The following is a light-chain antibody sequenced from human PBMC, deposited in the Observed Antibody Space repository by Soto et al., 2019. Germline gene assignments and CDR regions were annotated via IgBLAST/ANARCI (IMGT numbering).Light chain of an antibody. CDR3: QQRDSWPLT. CDR1: QTVSSY. Sequence: EIVLTQSPAILSLPPGERATLSCRTNQTVSSYLAWYQHKSGQAPRLLIYSASKRATGIPARFSGSGSGTDFTLTISSLDPEDFAFYYCQQRDSWPLTFGGGTKVDIK. V-gene: IGKV3-11*01. CDR2: SAS. J-gene: IGKJ4*01.